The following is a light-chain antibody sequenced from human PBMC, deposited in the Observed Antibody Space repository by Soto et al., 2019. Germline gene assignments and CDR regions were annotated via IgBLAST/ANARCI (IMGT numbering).Light chain of an antibody. V-gene: IGLV1-47*01. CDR1: SSNIGNNY. CDR3: AAWDDSLTGHYV. Sequence: QPVLTQPPSASGTPGQRVTISCDGNSSNIGNNYVCWFQHLPGTAPKLLIYSNNQRPSGVPDRFSGSKSGTSASLAISGLRSEDEADYYCAAWDDSLTGHYVFGTGTKLTVL. CDR2: SNN. J-gene: IGLJ1*01.